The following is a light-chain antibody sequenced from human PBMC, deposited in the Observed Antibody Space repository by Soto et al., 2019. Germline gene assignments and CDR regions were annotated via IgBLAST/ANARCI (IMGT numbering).Light chain of an antibody. CDR3: CSYAASYVI. J-gene: IGLJ2*01. CDR2: DVT. V-gene: IGLV2-11*01. CDR1: SSDIGGVNF. Sequence: QSVLTQPRSVSGSPGQSVTISCTGTSSDIGGVNFVSWYQQHPGKSPKLMIYDVTKRPSGVPDRFSGSKSGNTASLTISGLQAGDEADYFCCSYAASYVILGGGTKLTVL.